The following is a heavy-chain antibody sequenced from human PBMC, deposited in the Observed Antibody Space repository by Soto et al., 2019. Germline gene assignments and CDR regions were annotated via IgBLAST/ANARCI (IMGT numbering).Heavy chain of an antibody. D-gene: IGHD2-8*01. CDR1: GFTFSSNE. V-gene: IGHV3-48*03. Sequence: GGSLTLTCAASGFTFSSNELNWVRQAPRTGLEWVSYISNNCSSTNYAGPVKGRFTISRDNAKNKLYPQMNGLSTDDTGVYYCARAYDRSARYYYYTMDVWGQGTTVTVSS. CDR2: ISNNCSST. J-gene: IGHJ6*02. CDR3: ARAYDRSARYYYYTMDV.